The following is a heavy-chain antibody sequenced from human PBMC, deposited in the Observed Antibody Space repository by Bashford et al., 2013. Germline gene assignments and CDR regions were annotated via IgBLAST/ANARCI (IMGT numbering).Heavy chain of an antibody. D-gene: IGHD1-26*01. J-gene: IGHJ4*02. V-gene: IGHV4-59*08. CDR2: IYDSGST. CDR1: GGSIRSHY. Sequence: SETLSLTCTVSGGSIRSHYWNWIRQPPGKGLEWIGYIYDSGSTNYNPSLNSRVTISLDTSKNQFSLRLSSVTAVDTAIYYCARQSSGSYAFDYWGQGTLVTVSS. CDR3: ARQSSGSYAFDY.